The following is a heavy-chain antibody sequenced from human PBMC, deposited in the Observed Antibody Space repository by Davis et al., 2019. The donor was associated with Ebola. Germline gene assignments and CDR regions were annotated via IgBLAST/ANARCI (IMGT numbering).Heavy chain of an antibody. CDR2: IRHDDNEK. Sequence: PGGSLRLSCVASGFTFSSSWMHWARQAPGKGLEWVAGIRHDDNEKRYVDSVKGRFTISRDTAKNSVFLQMNSLRPEDTAVYYCARSIVGAGCLDYRGQGILATVSS. CDR3: ARSIVGAGCLDY. V-gene: IGHV3-7*03. J-gene: IGHJ4*02. D-gene: IGHD3-10*01. CDR1: GFTFSSSW.